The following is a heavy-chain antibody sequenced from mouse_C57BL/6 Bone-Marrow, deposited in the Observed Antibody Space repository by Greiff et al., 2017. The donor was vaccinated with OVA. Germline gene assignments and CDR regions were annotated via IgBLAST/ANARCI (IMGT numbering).Heavy chain of an antibody. CDR2: ISNLVYSI. CDR3: ARRYGSRDYYAMDY. D-gene: IGHD1-1*01. V-gene: IGHV5-15*01. CDR1: GFTFSDYG. J-gene: IGHJ4*01. Sequence: EVKLMESGGGLVQPGGSLKLSCAASGFTFSDYGMAWVRQAPRKGPEWVAFISNLVYSIYYADTVTGRFTISRANAKNTLYLEMSSLRSEDTAMYYCARRYGSRDYYAMDYWGQGTSVTVSS.